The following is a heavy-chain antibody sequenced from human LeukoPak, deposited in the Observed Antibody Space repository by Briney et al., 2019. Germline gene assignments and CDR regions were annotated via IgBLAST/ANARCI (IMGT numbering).Heavy chain of an antibody. CDR2: INPNSGGT. J-gene: IGHJ5*02. CDR3: ARERIVVVVAAYNGFDP. Sequence: ASVKVSCKASGYTFTGYYMHWVRQAPGQGLEWMGWINPNSGGTNYAQKFQGRVTMTRDTSISTAYMELSRLRSDDTAVYYCARERIVVVVAAYNGFDPWGQGTLVTVSS. V-gene: IGHV1-2*02. D-gene: IGHD2-15*01. CDR1: GYTFTGYY.